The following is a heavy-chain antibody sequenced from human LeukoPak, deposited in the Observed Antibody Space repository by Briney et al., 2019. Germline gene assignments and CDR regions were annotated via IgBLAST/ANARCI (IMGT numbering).Heavy chain of an antibody. CDR1: GFPFRNYA. CDR3: ARDGTFYLDSWSLTHWYCEL. V-gene: IGHV3-30*04. CDR2: ISYDGNER. D-gene: IGHD3-3*01. Sequence: GGSLRLSCAAYGFPFRNYAIHWVRQAPGKGLEWVAVISYDGNERYYADSVKGRFTISRDNSKNTLFLQMNNLTDEDTAVYYCARDGTFYLDSWSLTHWYCELWGRGTLVTVSS. J-gene: IGHJ2*01.